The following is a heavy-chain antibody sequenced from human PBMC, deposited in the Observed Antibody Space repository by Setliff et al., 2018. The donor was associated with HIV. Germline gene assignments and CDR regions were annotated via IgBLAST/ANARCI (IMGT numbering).Heavy chain of an antibody. V-gene: IGHV4-59*12. J-gene: IGHJ6*03. CDR3: ARDQSDTAMPVGYYYYTDV. D-gene: IGHD5-18*01. Sequence: SETLSLTCTVSGGSIRSYYWSWIRQSPGKGLEWIGYVFYNGDTAYNPSLKSRLTISVDTSKSQFSLKLTSVTAADTAVYYCARDQSDTAMPVGYYYYTDVWGKGTTVTVSS. CDR1: GGSIRSYY. CDR2: VFYNGDT.